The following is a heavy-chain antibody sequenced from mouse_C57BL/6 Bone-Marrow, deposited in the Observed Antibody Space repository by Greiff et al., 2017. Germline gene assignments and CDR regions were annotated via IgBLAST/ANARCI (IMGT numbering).Heavy chain of an antibody. CDR1: GFTFSSYA. CDR3: ARDGAYYGSRAY. D-gene: IGHD1-1*01. V-gene: IGHV5-4*01. CDR2: ISDGGSYT. J-gene: IGHJ3*01. Sequence: EVMLVESGGGLVKPGGSLKLSCAASGFTFSSYAMSWVRQTPEKRLEWVATISDGGSYTYYPDNVKGRFTISRDNDKNNLYLQMSHLKSEDTAMYYCARDGAYYGSRAYWGQGTLVTVSA.